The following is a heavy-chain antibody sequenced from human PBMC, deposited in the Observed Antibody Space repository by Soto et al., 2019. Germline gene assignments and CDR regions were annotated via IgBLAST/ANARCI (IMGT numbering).Heavy chain of an antibody. D-gene: IGHD3-3*02. Sequence: PGGSLRLSCAASGFDFSRSAMAWVRQAPGKGLEWVSALNGRGSGTYYADSVKGRFTISRDNSKNVMFLLMRGLGVDDTALYFCARNPRSDIFGVRTIVENWLDPWGRGSLVTVSS. J-gene: IGHJ5*02. V-gene: IGHV3-23*01. CDR1: GFDFSRSA. CDR3: ARNPRSDIFGVRTIVENWLDP. CDR2: LNGRGSGT.